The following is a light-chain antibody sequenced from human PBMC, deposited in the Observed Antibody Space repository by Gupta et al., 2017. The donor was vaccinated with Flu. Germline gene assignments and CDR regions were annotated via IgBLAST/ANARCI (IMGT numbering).Light chain of an antibody. CDR2: SLN. Sequence: SSELTQDPAVSVALGQTVRNTCQGDSLRNPYASWYQQKPGQAPVLVSYSLNIRPSGIPDRFSFSSSGNTDSSTLTSAQPEDEADDDYYSRANTDNHHVVFGGGTKLTVL. V-gene: IGLV3-19*01. J-gene: IGLJ2*01. CDR1: SLRNPY. CDR3: YSRANTDNHHVV.